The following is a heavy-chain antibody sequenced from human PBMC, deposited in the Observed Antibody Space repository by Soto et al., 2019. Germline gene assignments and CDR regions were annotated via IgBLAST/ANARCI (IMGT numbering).Heavy chain of an antibody. CDR3: AKDQASGQGSFDS. V-gene: IGHV3-30*18. Sequence: GSLRLSCAASGFTFNVYGMHWVRQAPDKGLEWVALISYDGSNQYYADSVKGRFTISRDNSKNTLFLQMNSLRADDTAVYYCAKDQASGQGSFDSWGQGTLVTVSS. CDR1: GFTFNVYG. J-gene: IGHJ4*02. CDR2: ISYDGSNQ.